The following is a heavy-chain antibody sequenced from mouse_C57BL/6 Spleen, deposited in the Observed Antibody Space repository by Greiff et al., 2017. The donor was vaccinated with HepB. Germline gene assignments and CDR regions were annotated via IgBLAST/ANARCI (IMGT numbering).Heavy chain of an antibody. CDR2: ISDGGSYT. CDR3: ARERDSYSGLAY. V-gene: IGHV5-4*01. CDR1: GFTFSSYA. J-gene: IGHJ3*01. Sequence: DVMLVDSGGGLVKPGGSLKLSCAASGFTFSSYAMSWVRQTPEKSLEWVATISDGGSYTYYPDNVKGRFTIARDNAKNNMYLQMSHLKSEDTAMYYSARERDSYSGLAYWGQGTLVTVSA. D-gene: IGHD2-12*01.